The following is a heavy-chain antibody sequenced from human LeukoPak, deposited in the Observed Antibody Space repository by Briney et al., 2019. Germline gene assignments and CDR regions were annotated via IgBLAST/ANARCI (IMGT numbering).Heavy chain of an antibody. V-gene: IGHV4-34*01. CDR3: AKSPGPTMIVVVSMSPWFDP. Sequence: SETLSLTCAVYGGSFSGYYWSWIRQPPGKGLEWIGEINHSGSTNYNPSLKSRVTISVDTSKNQFSLKLSSVTAADTAVYYCAKSPGPTMIVVVSMSPWFDPWGQGTLVTVSS. CDR1: GGSFSGYY. D-gene: IGHD3-22*01. CDR2: INHSGST. J-gene: IGHJ5*02.